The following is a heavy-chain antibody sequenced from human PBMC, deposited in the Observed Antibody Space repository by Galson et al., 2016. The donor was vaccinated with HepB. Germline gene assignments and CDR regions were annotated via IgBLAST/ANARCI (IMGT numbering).Heavy chain of an antibody. CDR3: ARDRIVVVPTYYYYGMDV. D-gene: IGHD2-2*01. CDR2: IKQDGSEK. CDR1: GFTFSSYW. J-gene: IGHJ6*02. V-gene: IGHV3-7*01. Sequence: SLRLSCAVSGFTFSSYWMSWVRQAPGKGLEWVANIKQDGSEKYYVDAVKARFTLSRDNAKNSLNLQMNSLRAEDTAVYYCARDRIVVVPTYYYYGMDVWGQGTTVTVSS.